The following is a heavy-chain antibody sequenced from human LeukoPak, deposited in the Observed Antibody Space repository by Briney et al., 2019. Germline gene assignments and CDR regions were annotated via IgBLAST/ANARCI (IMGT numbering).Heavy chain of an antibody. D-gene: IGHD6-19*01. Sequence: GGSLRLSCAASGFTVSSHYMSWVRQAPGKGLEWVSLLYSRGDTFYADSVKGRFTISRDNSKNTLYLQMNSLTAEDTAVYFCARDLVYIAVAGTVAFDIWGQGTMVTVSS. CDR2: LYSRGDT. CDR1: GFTVSSHY. J-gene: IGHJ3*02. V-gene: IGHV3-53*01. CDR3: ARDLVYIAVAGTVAFDI.